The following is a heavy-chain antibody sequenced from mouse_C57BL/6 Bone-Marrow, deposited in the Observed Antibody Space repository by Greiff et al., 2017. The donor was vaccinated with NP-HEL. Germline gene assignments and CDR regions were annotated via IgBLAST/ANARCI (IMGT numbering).Heavy chain of an antibody. V-gene: IGHV3-6*01. CDR2: ISYDGSN. CDR3: ARGYYYGSSYLPYAMDY. J-gene: IGHJ4*01. CDR1: GYSITSGYY. D-gene: IGHD1-1*01. Sequence: EVKLMESGPGLVKPSQSLSLTCSVTGYSITSGYYWNWIRQFPGNKLEWMGYISYDGSNNYNPSLKNRISITRDTSKNQFFLKLNSVTTEDTATYYCARGYYYGSSYLPYAMDYWGQGTSVTVSS.